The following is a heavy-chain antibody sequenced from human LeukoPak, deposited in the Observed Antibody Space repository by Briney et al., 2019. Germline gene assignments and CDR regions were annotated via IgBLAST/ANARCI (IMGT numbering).Heavy chain of an antibody. CDR1: GFTFSSYS. V-gene: IGHV3-21*04. J-gene: IGHJ4*02. CDR2: ISSSSSYI. Sequence: GGSLRLSCAASGFTFSSYSMNWVRQAPGKGLEWVSSISSSSSYIYYADSVKGRFTISRDNAKNSLYLQMNSLRAEDTAVYYCAKRGPILTGYIYWGQGTLVTVSS. D-gene: IGHD3-9*01. CDR3: AKRGPILTGYIY.